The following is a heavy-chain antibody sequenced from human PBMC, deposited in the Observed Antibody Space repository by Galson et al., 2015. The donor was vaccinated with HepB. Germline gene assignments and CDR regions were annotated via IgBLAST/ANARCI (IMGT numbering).Heavy chain of an antibody. V-gene: IGHV4-30-4*08. CDR2: IYSIGTT. Sequence: TLSLTRAVSGGSISSRGYYWSWIRQPPGKGLEWFGNIYSIGTTYYHLSLKCRVTISIDTSKNKFSLKLCSVTATDTAVYYCAMIGDYVRPVEDYYYYYGMDVWGQGTTVTVSS. D-gene: IGHD4-17*01. CDR3: AMIGDYVRPVEDYYYYYGMDV. J-gene: IGHJ6*02. CDR1: GGSISSRGYY.